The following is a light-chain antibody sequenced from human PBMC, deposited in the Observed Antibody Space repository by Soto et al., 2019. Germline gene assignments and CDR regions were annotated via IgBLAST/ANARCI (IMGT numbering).Light chain of an antibody. V-gene: IGKV1-33*01. CDR2: DAS. Sequence: DIQLTQSPSSLSASVGDRVTITCQASQDITNYLNCYQQKPGKAPKLLIYDASNLETGVPSRFSGSGFGTDFTFTISSLQPEDIATYYCQQYDNLLIAFGQGTRLDIK. CDR3: QQYDNLLIA. J-gene: IGKJ5*01. CDR1: QDITNY.